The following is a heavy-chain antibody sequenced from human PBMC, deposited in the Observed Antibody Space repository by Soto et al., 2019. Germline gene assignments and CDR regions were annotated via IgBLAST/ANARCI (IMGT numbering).Heavy chain of an antibody. Sequence: SGPTLVNPTETLTLTCTVSGFALSNARMDVSWIRQPPGKALEWLAHIFSNDEKSYSTSLTSRLTISMDTSKSQVVLPMTNMHPVGTATYSCARTAATSGAYCGKNVLGKGNTIT. D-gene: IGHD1-26*01. CDR2: IFSNDEK. V-gene: IGHV2-26*01. CDR1: GFALSNARMD. CDR3: ARTAATSGAYCGKNV. J-gene: IGHJ6*04.